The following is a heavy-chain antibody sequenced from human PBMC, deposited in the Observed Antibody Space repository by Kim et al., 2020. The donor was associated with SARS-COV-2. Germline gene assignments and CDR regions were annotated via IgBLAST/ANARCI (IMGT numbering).Heavy chain of an antibody. CDR3: AAPAVAGTSGYYGMDV. CDR2: IVVGSGHT. Sequence: SVKVSCKASGFTFISSAVQWVRQARGQRLEWIGWIVVGSGHTNYAQKFQERLTITRDMSTRTTYMELSSLRYEDTAVYYCAAPAVAGTSGYYGMDVWGQGTTVTVSS. V-gene: IGHV1-58*01. J-gene: IGHJ6*02. CDR1: GFTFISSA. D-gene: IGHD6-19*01.